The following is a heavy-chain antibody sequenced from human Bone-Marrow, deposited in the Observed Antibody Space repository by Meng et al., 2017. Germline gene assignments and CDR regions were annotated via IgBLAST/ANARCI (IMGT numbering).Heavy chain of an antibody. Sequence: QVQLQQWGAGLLKPSGTLSLTCAVSGGSISSSNWWSWVRQPPGKGLEWIGEIYHSGSTNYNPSLKSRVTISVDKSKNQFSLKLSSVTAADTAVYYCARFLLSGSGGYFDYWGQGTLVTVSS. CDR2: IYHSGST. CDR1: GGSISSSNW. CDR3: ARFLLSGSGGYFDY. V-gene: IGHV4-4*02. D-gene: IGHD1-26*01. J-gene: IGHJ4*02.